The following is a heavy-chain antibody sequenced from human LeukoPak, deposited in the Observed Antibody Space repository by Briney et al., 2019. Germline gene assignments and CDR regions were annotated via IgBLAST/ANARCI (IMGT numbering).Heavy chain of an antibody. CDR1: GFTFSSYG. D-gene: IGHD2-21*02. CDR2: IRYDGSNK. J-gene: IGHJ3*01. V-gene: IGHV3-30*02. CDR3: AKDVTPIVVVTAPFDY. Sequence: GGSLRLSCAASGFTFSSYGMHWVRQAPGKGLEWVAFIRYDGSNKYYADSVKGRFTISRDNSKNTLYLQMNSLRAEDTAVYYCAKDVTPIVVVTAPFDYWGQGTMVTVSS.